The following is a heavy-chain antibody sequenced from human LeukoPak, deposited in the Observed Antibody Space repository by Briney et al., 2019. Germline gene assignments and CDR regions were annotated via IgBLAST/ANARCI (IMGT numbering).Heavy chain of an antibody. CDR2: INAGIGNT. D-gene: IGHD4-23*01. J-gene: IGHJ3*02. Sequence: GASVKVSCKASGYTFINHAIHWVRQAPGQRLEWMGWINAGIGNTKYSQKFQGRVAITRDTSASTAYMELSSLRSEDTAVYYCARTQGVFYGGNFGAFHIWGQGTMVTVSS. CDR3: ARTQGVFYGGNFGAFHI. V-gene: IGHV1-3*01. CDR1: GYTFINHA.